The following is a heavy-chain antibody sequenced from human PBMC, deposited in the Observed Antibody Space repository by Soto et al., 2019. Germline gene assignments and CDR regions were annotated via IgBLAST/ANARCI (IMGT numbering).Heavy chain of an antibody. CDR1: GGSISGYY. V-gene: IGHV4-59*12. CDR2: VYYSGST. D-gene: IGHD5-12*01. Sequence: SETLSLTCTVSGGSISGYYWSWIRQSPEKGLEWIGHVYYSGSTKYNPSLKSRVTISVDTSKNQFSLNLRSVTAADTAVYYCAKSPRSGYEAPWDYWGQGTQVTVSS. J-gene: IGHJ4*02. CDR3: AKSPRSGYEAPWDY.